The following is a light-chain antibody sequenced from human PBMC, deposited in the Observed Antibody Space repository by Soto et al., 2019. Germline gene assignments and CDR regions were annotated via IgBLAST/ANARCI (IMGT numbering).Light chain of an antibody. CDR3: QHYGNSPT. V-gene: IGKV3-20*01. CDR2: GAS. J-gene: IGKJ1*01. Sequence: EIVLTQSPGTLSFSPGDGATLSCRASQSVSSGYLAWYQQKPGQAPRLLIYGASRRATGIPDRFSGSGSGTDFTLSISRLEPEDFAVYWCQHYGNSPTFGPGTKVQIK. CDR1: QSVSSGY.